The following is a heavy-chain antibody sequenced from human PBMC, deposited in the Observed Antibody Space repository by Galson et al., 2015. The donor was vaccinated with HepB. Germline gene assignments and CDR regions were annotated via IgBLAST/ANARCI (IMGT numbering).Heavy chain of an antibody. Sequence: SETLSLTCTVSGGSISSGSYHWSWIRQPAGKGLEWIGYIYYSGSTYYNPSLKSRVTISVDTSKNQFSLKLSSVTAADTAVYYCARASVARGVRTGGALGRRGAAFDYWGQGTLVTVSS. V-gene: IGHV4-61*10. D-gene: IGHD3-10*01. CDR2: IYYSGST. CDR3: ARASVARGVRTGGALGRRGAAFDY. CDR1: GGSISSGSYH. J-gene: IGHJ4*02.